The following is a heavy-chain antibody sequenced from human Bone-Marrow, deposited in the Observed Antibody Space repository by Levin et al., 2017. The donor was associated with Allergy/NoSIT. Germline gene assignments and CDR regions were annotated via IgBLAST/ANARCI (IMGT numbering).Heavy chain of an antibody. Sequence: GESLKISCAVSGFTVSTNYMSWVRQAPGKGLEWVSVIYSGGSSGSTFYADSVRGRFTISRDNSKNTLYLQMNSLRAEDTAVYYGARDRHNRGSWYFDLWGRGTLVTVSS. CDR3: ARDRHNRGSWYFDL. J-gene: IGHJ2*01. D-gene: IGHD3-16*01. CDR2: IYSGGSSGST. V-gene: IGHV3-53*01. CDR1: GFTVSTNY.